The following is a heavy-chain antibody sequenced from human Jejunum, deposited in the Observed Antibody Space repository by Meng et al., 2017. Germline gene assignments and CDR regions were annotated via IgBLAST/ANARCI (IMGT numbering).Heavy chain of an antibody. V-gene: IGHV3-30*04. D-gene: IGHD2/OR15-2a*01. CDR2: ISDDASIR. CDR3: ARGRTEHCESSNCRYFDN. CDR1: GFTFKNYA. J-gene: IGHJ4*02. Sequence: GESLKISCAASGFTFKNYAIHWVRQAPGKGLEWVAVISDDASIRSYADSVKGRFTISRDNSKNTLSLQMDSLSPDDTAVYYCARGRTEHCESSNCRYFDNWGQGALVTVSS.